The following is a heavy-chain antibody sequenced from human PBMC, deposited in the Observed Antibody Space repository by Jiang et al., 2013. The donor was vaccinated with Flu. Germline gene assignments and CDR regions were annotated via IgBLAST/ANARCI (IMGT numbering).Heavy chain of an antibody. CDR1: GYSISSGYY. J-gene: IGHJ4*02. CDR3: ARVGGDQTVDYYFDY. CDR2: IYHSGST. V-gene: IGHV4-38-2*02. Sequence: GLVKPSETLSLTCTVSGYSISSGYYWGWIRQPPGKGLEWIGSIYHSGSTYYNPSLKSRVTISVDTSKNQFSLKLSSVTAADTAVYYCARVGGDQTVDYYFDYWGQGTLVTVSS. D-gene: IGHD2-21*02.